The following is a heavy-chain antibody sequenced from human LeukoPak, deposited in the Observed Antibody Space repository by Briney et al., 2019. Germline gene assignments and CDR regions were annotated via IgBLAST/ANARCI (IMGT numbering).Heavy chain of an antibody. V-gene: IGHV4-34*01. CDR3: ARSPRVKEPYIVVVPAAIFDY. J-gene: IGHJ4*02. Sequence: KSSETLSLTCAVYGGSFSGYYWSWIRQPPGKGLEWIGEINHSGSTNYNPSLKSRVTISVDTSKNQFSLKLSSVTAADTAVYYCARSPRVKEPYIVVVPAAIFDYWVQGTLVTVSS. CDR2: INHSGST. D-gene: IGHD2-2*01. CDR1: GGSFSGYY.